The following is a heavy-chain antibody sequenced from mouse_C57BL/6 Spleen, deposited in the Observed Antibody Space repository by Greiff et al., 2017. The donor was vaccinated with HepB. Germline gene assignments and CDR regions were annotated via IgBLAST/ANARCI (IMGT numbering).Heavy chain of an antibody. CDR1: GYTFTSYW. Sequence: QVQLQQPGAELVMPGASVKLSCKASGYTFTSYWMHWVKQRPGQGLEWIGEIDPSDSYTNYNQKFKGKSTLTVDKSSSTSYMQLSSLTSEDSAVYYCARRNAPLYYYGSSYEDWGQGTSVTVSS. CDR2: IDPSDSYT. CDR3: ARRNAPLYYYGSSYED. J-gene: IGHJ4*01. V-gene: IGHV1-69*01. D-gene: IGHD1-1*01.